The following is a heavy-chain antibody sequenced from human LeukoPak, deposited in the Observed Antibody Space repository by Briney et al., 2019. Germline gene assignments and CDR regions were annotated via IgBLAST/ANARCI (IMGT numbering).Heavy chain of an antibody. Sequence: GESLKISCKGFGYRFTSYWIGWVRQMPGKGLGWWGTIFLGDSDTRYSPSFQGQVTISADKSISTAYLQWSSLKASDTAMYYCARQGGWYEAQWAEYFQHWGQGTLVTVSS. D-gene: IGHD6-19*01. V-gene: IGHV5-51*01. J-gene: IGHJ1*01. CDR2: IFLGDSDT. CDR3: ARQGGWYEAQWAEYFQH. CDR1: GYRFTSYW.